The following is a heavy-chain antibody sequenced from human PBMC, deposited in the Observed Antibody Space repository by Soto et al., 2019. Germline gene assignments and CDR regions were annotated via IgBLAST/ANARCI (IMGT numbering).Heavy chain of an antibody. D-gene: IGHD2-8*01. CDR2: IDPSDSYT. CDR3: AREEGGTRTMDL. Sequence: HGESLKISCKGSGYSFTSYWISWVRQMPGKGLEWMGRIDPSDSYTNYIPSFQGHVTISADKSISTAYLQWSSLKASDTAMYYSAREEGGTRTMDLWGQGTTLTVSS. J-gene: IGHJ6*02. CDR1: GYSFTSYW. V-gene: IGHV5-10-1*01.